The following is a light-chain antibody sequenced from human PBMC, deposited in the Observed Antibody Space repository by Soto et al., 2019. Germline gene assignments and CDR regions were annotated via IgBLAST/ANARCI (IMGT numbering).Light chain of an antibody. CDR3: QQYVNYPWT. CDR2: KAS. J-gene: IGKJ1*01. V-gene: IGKV1-5*03. Sequence: DIQMTQSPSTLSGSVGDRVTITCRASQTISSWLAWYQQKPGKAPKLLIYKASTLKSGVPSRFSGSGSGTEFTLTISSLQPDDFATYFCQQYVNYPWTFGPGTKVEIK. CDR1: QTISSW.